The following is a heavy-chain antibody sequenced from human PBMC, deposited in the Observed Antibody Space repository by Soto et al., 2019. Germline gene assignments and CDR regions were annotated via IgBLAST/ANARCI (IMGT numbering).Heavy chain of an antibody. CDR1: GGSISSGGYS. Sequence: SSETLSLTCAVSGGSISSGGYSWSWIRQPPGKGLEWIGYIYHSGSTYYNPSLKSRVTISVDRSKNQFSLKLSSVTAADTAVYYCARAMVRGVIIQYNWFDPWGQGTLVTVS. J-gene: IGHJ5*02. D-gene: IGHD3-10*01. V-gene: IGHV4-30-2*01. CDR2: IYHSGST. CDR3: ARAMVRGVIIQYNWFDP.